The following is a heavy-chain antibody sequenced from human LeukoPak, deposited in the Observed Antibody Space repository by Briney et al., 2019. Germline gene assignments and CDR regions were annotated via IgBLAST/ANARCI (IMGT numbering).Heavy chain of an antibody. CDR2: ISSSGSTI. D-gene: IGHD6-13*01. Sequence: GGSLRLSCAASGFTFSDYYMSWIRQAPGKGLEWVSYISSSGSTIYYADSAKGRFTISRDNAKNSLYLQMNSLRAEDTAVYYCARDFLAAAATIDYWGQGTLVTVSS. J-gene: IGHJ4*02. CDR3: ARDFLAAAATIDY. CDR1: GFTFSDYY. V-gene: IGHV3-11*01.